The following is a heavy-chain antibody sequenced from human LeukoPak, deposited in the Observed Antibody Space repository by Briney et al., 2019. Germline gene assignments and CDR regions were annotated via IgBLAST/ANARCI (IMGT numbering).Heavy chain of an antibody. CDR3: ASRYCSGGSCNFDY. Sequence: QVQLQESGPGLVKPSQTLSLTCTVSGGSTSSGDYYWSSIRQPPGKGLEWVGYIYYSGSTYYNPSLKSRVTISVDTSKNQFSLKLSSVTAADTAVYYCASRYCSGGSCNFDYWGQGTLVTVSS. D-gene: IGHD2-15*01. CDR1: GGSTSSGDYY. V-gene: IGHV4-30-4*08. CDR2: IYYSGST. J-gene: IGHJ4*02.